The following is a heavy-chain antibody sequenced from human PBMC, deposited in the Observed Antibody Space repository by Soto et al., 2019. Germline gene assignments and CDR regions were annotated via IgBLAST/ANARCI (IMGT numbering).Heavy chain of an antibody. CDR1: GYTFTSYY. V-gene: IGHV1-46*01. CDR3: ARCCWVGAIGYHYYGMDV. J-gene: IGHJ6*01. CDR2: INPSGGST. D-gene: IGHD1-26*01. Sequence: QVQLVQSGAEVKKPGASVKVSCKASGYTFTSYYMHWVRQAPGQGLEWMGIINPSGGSTSYAQKLRRRVTMTRDTSASKVYMELSIVSSEDAAVYYCARCCWVGAIGYHYYGMDVWGQGTTVTVSS.